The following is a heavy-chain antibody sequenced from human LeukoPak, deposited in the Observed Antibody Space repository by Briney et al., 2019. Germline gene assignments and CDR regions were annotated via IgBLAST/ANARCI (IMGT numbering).Heavy chain of an antibody. CDR3: TKSIAVAAPFDY. V-gene: IGHV1-69*02. J-gene: IGHJ4*02. CDR1: GATFSSYT. CDR2: IIPILDIA. D-gene: IGHD6-19*01. Sequence: SEKVSCKASGATFSSYTISWVRQGPGQGLEWMGRIIPILDIANYAQKIQARVTITANKSTSTTYMYLSNLRSEDTAVYDLTKSIAVAAPFDYWGQGTLVTVSS.